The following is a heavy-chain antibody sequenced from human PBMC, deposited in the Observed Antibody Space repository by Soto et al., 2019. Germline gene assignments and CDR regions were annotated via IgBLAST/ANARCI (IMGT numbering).Heavy chain of an antibody. Sequence: GASVKVSCKASGYTFTGYYMHWVRQAPGQGLEWMGWINPNSGGTNYAQKFQGRVTMTRDTSISTAYMELSRLRSDDTAVYYCARDYSYCSSTSCAKGWFDPWCQGTLVTVSS. CDR1: GYTFTGYY. J-gene: IGHJ5*02. D-gene: IGHD2-2*01. CDR2: INPNSGGT. V-gene: IGHV1-2*02. CDR3: ARDYSYCSSTSCAKGWFDP.